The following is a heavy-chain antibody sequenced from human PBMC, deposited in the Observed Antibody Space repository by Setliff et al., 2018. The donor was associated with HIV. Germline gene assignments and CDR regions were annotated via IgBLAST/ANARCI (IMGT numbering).Heavy chain of an antibody. V-gene: IGHV4-39*01. J-gene: IGHJ3*02. Sequence: KTSETLSLTCTVSGGSFSISSYYWGWIRQTPGMGLEWIGSINHSGNTYYSPSLKNRVTISVDTSKNQFSLRLSSVTAADTAVYYCARLFQWMSYGFDIWGQGTMVTVSS. CDR3: ARLFQWMSYGFDI. CDR2: INHSGNT. D-gene: IGHD5-12*01. CDR1: GGSFSISSYY.